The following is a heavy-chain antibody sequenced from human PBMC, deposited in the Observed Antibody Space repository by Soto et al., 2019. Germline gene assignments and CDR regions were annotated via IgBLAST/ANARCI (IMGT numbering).Heavy chain of an antibody. Sequence: ASVKVSCKAPGYTFTSYDINWVRQATGQGREWMGWMNPNSGNTGYAQKFQGRVTMTRNTSISTAYMELSSLRSEDTAVYYCARGSWEPPLYYYYGMDVWGQGXTVTVSS. CDR3: ARGSWEPPLYYYYGMDV. J-gene: IGHJ6*02. D-gene: IGHD1-26*01. CDR2: MNPNSGNT. V-gene: IGHV1-8*01. CDR1: GYTFTSYD.